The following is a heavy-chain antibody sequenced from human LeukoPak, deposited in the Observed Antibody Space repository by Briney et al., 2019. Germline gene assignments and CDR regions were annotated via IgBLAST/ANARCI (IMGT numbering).Heavy chain of an antibody. CDR2: IYPGDSDA. CDR1: GYSFTSWW. CDR3: ARVVFYDSWSGFYFDY. V-gene: IGHV5-51*01. D-gene: IGHD3-3*01. J-gene: IGHJ4*02. Sequence: GESLKISCKGSGYSFTSWWIGWVRQMPGKGLEWMGIIYPGDSDARYSPSFQGQVTISADKSISTAYLQWSSLKASDTAMYYCARVVFYDSWSGFYFDYWGQETLVTVSS.